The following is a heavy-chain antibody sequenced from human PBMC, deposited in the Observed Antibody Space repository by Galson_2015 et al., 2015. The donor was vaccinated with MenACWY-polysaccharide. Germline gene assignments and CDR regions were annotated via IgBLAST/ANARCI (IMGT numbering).Heavy chain of an antibody. CDR2: IDPSSGAT. Sequence: SVKVSCKASGYTFSTHYMSWVRQAPGQGLEWMGRIDPSSGATEFARKFQGRVTLTTDTSINTAYMELTSLDSDDTAMYYCARGQLEILAEYYFDYWGQGVLVTVSS. CDR3: ARGQLEILAEYYFDY. J-gene: IGHJ4*02. V-gene: IGHV1-2*06. CDR1: GYTFSTHY. D-gene: IGHD1-1*01.